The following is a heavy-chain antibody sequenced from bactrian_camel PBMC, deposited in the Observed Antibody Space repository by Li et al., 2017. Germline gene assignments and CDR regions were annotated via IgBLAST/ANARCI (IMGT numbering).Heavy chain of an antibody. Sequence: HVQLVESGGGLVQVGGSLRLSCAASGFTASRLGWFRQAPGREREAVATIYTGDARIVYYADSVKGRFTISPDNAKNTLYLQMNSLKPEDTAMYYCAAVRYGGSWYPLCRARSADFGYWGQGTQVTVS. CDR2: IYTGDARI. D-gene: IGHD6*01. CDR3: AAVRYGGSWYPLCRARSADFGY. J-gene: IGHJ6*01. CDR1: GFTASRL. V-gene: IGHV3S1*01.